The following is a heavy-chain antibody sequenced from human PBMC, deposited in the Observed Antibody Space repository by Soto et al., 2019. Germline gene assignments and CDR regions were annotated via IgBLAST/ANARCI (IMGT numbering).Heavy chain of an antibody. CDR3: AREGVNSGAPFWDY. D-gene: IGHD3-10*01. CDR1: GYTFTSYG. CDR2: ISAYNGNT. V-gene: IGHV1-18*01. Sequence: ASVRGSCKASGYTFTSYGISWLRQAPGQGLEWMGWISAYNGNTNYAQKLQGRVTMTTDTSTSTAYMELRSLRSDDTAVYYCAREGVNSGAPFWDYWGKGTLVTVSS. J-gene: IGHJ4*02.